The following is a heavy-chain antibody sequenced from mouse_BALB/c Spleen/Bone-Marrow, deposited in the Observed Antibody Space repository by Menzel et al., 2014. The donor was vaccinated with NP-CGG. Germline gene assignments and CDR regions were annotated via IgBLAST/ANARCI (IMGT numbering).Heavy chain of an antibody. V-gene: IGHV5-6-3*01. CDR1: GFTFSSYG. Sequence: DVKLVESGGGLVQPGGSLKLSCAASGFTFSSYGMSWVRQTPDKRLELVATINSNGGSTYYPDSVKGRFTISRDNAKNTLYLQMSSLKSEDTAMYYCARERDGYFRGAMDYWGQGTSVTVSS. CDR2: INSNGGST. J-gene: IGHJ4*01. D-gene: IGHD2-3*01. CDR3: ARERDGYFRGAMDY.